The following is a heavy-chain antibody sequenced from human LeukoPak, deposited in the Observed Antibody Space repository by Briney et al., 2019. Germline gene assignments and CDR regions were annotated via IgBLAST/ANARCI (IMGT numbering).Heavy chain of an antibody. CDR2: IRSDGTKR. V-gene: IGHV3-30*02. D-gene: IGHD5-18*01. Sequence: PGGSLRLTCEASGFIFSNYAIHWVRQTPGKGLEWVAVIRSDGTKRYYADSVKGRLTVSRDNSMNTLYLQMNSLRADDTAIYYCAKDVGYSSVDYAFDVWGQGTMVTVSS. CDR3: AKDVGYSSVDYAFDV. J-gene: IGHJ3*01. CDR1: GFIFSNYA.